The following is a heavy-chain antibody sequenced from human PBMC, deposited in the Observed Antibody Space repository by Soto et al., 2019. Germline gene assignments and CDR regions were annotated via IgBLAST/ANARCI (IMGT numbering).Heavy chain of an antibody. J-gene: IGHJ4*02. Sequence: PSETLSLTCTVSGGSISSGDYYWSWIRQPPGKGLEWIGYIYYSGSTYYNPSLKSRVTISVDTSKNQFSLKLSSVTAADTAVYYCARGYCISTTCSHFDYWGQGTPVTVSS. CDR2: IYYSGST. CDR3: ARGYCISTTCSHFDY. CDR1: GGSISSGDYY. V-gene: IGHV4-30-4*01. D-gene: IGHD2-2*01.